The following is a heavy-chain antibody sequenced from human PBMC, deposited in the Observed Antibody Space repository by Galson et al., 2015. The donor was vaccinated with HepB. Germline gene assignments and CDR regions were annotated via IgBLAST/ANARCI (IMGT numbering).Heavy chain of an antibody. CDR1: GFTFSSYA. CDR3: AKARRFLEWLLFDY. J-gene: IGHJ4*02. CDR2: ISGSGGST. V-gene: IGHV3-23*01. D-gene: IGHD3-3*01. Sequence: LRLSCAASGFTFSSYAMSWVRQAPGKGLEWVSAISGSGGSTYYADSVKGRFTISRDNSKNTLYLQMNSLRAEDTAVYYCAKARRFLEWLLFDYWGQGTLVTVSS.